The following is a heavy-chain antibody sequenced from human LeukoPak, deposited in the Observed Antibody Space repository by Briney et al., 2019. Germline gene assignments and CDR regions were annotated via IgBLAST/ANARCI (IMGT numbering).Heavy chain of an antibody. V-gene: IGHV1-2*02. CDR1: GYTFTGYY. CDR3: ARELVGATVDY. CDR2: INPNSGGT. Sequence: ASVKVSRKASGYTFTGYYMHWVRQAPGQGLEWMGWINPNSGGTNYAQKFQGRVTMTRDTSISTAYMELSRLRSDDTAVYYCARELVGATVDYWDQGTMVTVSS. D-gene: IGHD1-26*01. J-gene: IGHJ4*02.